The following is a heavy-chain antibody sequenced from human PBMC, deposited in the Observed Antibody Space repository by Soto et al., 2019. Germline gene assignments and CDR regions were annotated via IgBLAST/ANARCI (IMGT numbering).Heavy chain of an antibody. CDR1: GYSFTSYW. Sequence: ESLKICFKGSGYSFTSYWISWVRQMPGKGLEWMGRIDPSDSYTNYSPSFQGHVTISADKSISTAYLQWSSLKASDTAMYYCAKSNKYYYYGMDVWGQGTTVTVSS. J-gene: IGHJ6*02. CDR2: IDPSDSYT. V-gene: IGHV5-10-1*01. D-gene: IGHD4-4*01. CDR3: AKSNKYYYYGMDV.